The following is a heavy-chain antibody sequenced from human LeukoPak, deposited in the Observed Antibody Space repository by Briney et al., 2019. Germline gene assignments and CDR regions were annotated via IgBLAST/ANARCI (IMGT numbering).Heavy chain of an antibody. J-gene: IGHJ4*02. V-gene: IGHV3-30*02. CDR2: IRYDGSNK. Sequence: GRTLRLSCAASGFTFSSYGMHWVRQAPAKGRERVAFIRYDGSNKYYADYVKGRVTISRDNSKTTLYLQMNSLRAEDTAVYYCAKDGGYSSGWYSLDYWGQGTLVTVSS. CDR1: GFTFSSYG. CDR3: AKDGGYSSGWYSLDY. D-gene: IGHD6-19*01.